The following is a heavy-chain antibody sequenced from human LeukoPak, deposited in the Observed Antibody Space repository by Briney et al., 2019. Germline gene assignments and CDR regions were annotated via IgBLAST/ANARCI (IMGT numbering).Heavy chain of an antibody. CDR3: ARLAGEEWELLKFFDY. CDR1: GFTFSSYS. J-gene: IGHJ4*02. Sequence: GGSPRLSCAASGFTFSSYSMNWVRQAPGKGLEWVSSISSSSSYIYYADSVKGRFTISRDNAKNSLYLQMNSLRAEDTAVYYCARLAGEEWELLKFFDYWGQGTLVTVSS. V-gene: IGHV3-21*01. CDR2: ISSSSSYI. D-gene: IGHD1-26*01.